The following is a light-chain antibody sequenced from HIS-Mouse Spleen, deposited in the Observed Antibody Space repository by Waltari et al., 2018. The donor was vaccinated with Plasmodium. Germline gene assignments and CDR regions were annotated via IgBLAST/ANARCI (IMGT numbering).Light chain of an antibody. CDR3: QSADSSGTPNWV. CDR1: ALPNHY. J-gene: IGLJ3*02. Sequence: SYELTQPLSVSVSPGQTARILCPGAALPNHYAYWYQQTPGHAPVLVIHKDSEMPSGIPERFSGSSSGTTVTLTISGVQAEDEADYYCQSADSSGTPNWVFGGGTKLTVL. V-gene: IGLV3-25*03. CDR2: KDS.